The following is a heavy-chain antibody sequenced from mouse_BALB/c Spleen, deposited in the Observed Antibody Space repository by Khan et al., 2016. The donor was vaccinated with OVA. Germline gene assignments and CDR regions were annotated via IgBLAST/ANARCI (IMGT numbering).Heavy chain of an antibody. CDR3: ARSNYYGSSLYAMDY. CDR1: GYTFTSYW. D-gene: IGHD1-1*01. J-gene: IGHJ4*01. V-gene: IGHV1S41*01. CDR2: IGPGSGST. Sequence: DLVKPGASVKLSCKASGYTFTSYWINWIKQRPGQGLEWIGRIGPGSGSTSYNEMFKGKATLTVDTSSSTAHIQLSSLSSEDSAVYFCARSNYYGSSLYAMDYWGRGTSVTFSS.